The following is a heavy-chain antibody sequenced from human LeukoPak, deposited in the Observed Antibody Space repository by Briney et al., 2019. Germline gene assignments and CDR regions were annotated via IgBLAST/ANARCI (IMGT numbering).Heavy chain of an antibody. D-gene: IGHD3-22*01. CDR3: ARMVSYYDSSGYRSAVANY. J-gene: IGHJ4*02. Sequence: SETLSLTCTVSGGSISSYHWGWIRQPPGKGLEWIGDIYYSGSTNYNPSLKSRVTISVDTSKNQFSLKLSSVTAADTAVYYCARMVSYYDSSGYRSAVANYWGQGTLVTVSS. V-gene: IGHV4-59*01. CDR2: IYYSGST. CDR1: GGSISSYH.